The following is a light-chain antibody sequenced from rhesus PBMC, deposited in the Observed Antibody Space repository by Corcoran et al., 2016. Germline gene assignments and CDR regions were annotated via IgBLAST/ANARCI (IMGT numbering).Light chain of an antibody. J-gene: IGKJ2*01. CDR1: QGLSRW. Sequence: DIQMTQSPSSLSASVGDKVTIACRASQGLSRWLAWYQQKPGTAPDLLIYDASSLQTGVPSRVSGSGSGTDYTLTISSLQPEDFATYYCQQGYSPPYSFGQGTKVEFK. CDR2: DAS. V-gene: IGKV1-18*01. CDR3: QQGYSPPYS.